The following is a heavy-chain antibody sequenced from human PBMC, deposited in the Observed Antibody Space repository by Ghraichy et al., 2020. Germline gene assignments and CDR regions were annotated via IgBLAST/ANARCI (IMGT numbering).Heavy chain of an antibody. J-gene: IGHJ3*02. CDR3: AKAYSSGWYSLAPDAFDI. CDR1: GFTFSRYA. Sequence: GGSLRLSCAASGFTFSRYAMSWVRQAPGKGLEWVSSISGGASSTYYADSVKGRFTISRDNSKNTVYLQMNSLRAGDTAIYYCAKAYSSGWYSLAPDAFDIWGQGTMVTVSS. D-gene: IGHD6-19*01. CDR2: ISGGASST. V-gene: IGHV3-23*01.